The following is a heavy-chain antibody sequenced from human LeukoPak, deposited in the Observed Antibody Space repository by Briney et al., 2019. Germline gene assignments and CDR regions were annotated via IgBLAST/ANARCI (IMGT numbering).Heavy chain of an antibody. CDR1: GFTFSSYS. V-gene: IGHV3-21*01. Sequence: GGSLRLSCAASGFTFSSYSMNWVRQAPGKGLEWVSSISSSSSYIYYADSVKGRFTISRDNAKNSLYLQMNSLRAEDTAVYYCARVGDGYNFYDYWGQGTLVTVSP. CDR3: ARVGDGYNFYDY. CDR2: ISSSSSYI. D-gene: IGHD5-24*01. J-gene: IGHJ4*02.